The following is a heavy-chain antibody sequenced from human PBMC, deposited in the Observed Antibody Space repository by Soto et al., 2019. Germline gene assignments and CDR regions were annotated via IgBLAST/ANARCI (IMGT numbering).Heavy chain of an antibody. CDR1: GFTFTSSA. V-gene: IGHV1-58*01. CDR3: AAETIGAYAFDI. J-gene: IGHJ3*02. CDR2: IVVGSGNT. Sequence: SVKVSCKASGFTFTSSAVQWVRQARGQRLEWIGWIVVGSGNTNYAQKFQERVTITRDMSTSTAYMELSSLRSEDTAVYYCAAETIGAYAFDIWGQGTMVTVSS. D-gene: IGHD3-10*01.